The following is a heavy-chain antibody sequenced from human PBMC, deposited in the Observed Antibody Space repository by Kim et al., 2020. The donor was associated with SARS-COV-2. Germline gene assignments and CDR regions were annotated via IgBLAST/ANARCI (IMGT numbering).Heavy chain of an antibody. Sequence: SETLSLTCTVSGGSISSYFWSWIRQPAGKGLEWIGRIYASGDTNYTPSLKSRVTMSVDTSKNKLSLKLRSVTAADTAVSYCARDTSSTSPLFYYYYYGL. CDR3: ARDTSSTSPLFYYYYYGL. J-gene: IGHJ6*01. CDR1: GGSISSYF. V-gene: IGHV4-4*07. CDR2: IYASGDT. D-gene: IGHD2-2*01.